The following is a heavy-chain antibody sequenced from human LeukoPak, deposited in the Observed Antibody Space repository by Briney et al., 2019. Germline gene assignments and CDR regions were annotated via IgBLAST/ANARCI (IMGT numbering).Heavy chain of an antibody. V-gene: IGHV3-9*03. CDR3: AKGFYGSSWYQGLFDY. D-gene: IGHD6-13*01. Sequence: GGSLRLSCAASGFTFDDYAMHWVRQAPGEGLEWVSGISWNSGSIGYADSVKGRFTISRDNAKNSLYLQMNSLRAEDMALYYCAKGFYGSSWYQGLFDYWGQGTLVTVSS. CDR1: GFTFDDYA. J-gene: IGHJ4*02. CDR2: ISWNSGSI.